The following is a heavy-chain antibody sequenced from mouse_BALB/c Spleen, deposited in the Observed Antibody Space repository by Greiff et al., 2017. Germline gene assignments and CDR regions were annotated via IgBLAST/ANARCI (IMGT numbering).Heavy chain of an antibody. CDR2: IDPANGNT. D-gene: IGHD2-12*01. J-gene: IGHJ2*01. V-gene: IGHV14-3*02. CDR1: GFNIKDTY. Sequence: VQLKQSGAELVKPGASVKLSCTASGFNIKDTYMHWVKQRPEQGLEWIGRIDPANGNTKYDPKFQGKATITADTSSNTAYLQLSSLTSEDTAVYYGTCYDMGYYFDYWGQGTTLTVSS. CDR3: TCYDMGYYFDY.